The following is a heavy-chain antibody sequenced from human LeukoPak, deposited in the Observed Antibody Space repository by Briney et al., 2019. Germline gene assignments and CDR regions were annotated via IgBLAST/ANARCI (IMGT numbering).Heavy chain of an antibody. CDR3: ARVPGIAAAGIDY. CDR2: IYPGDSDT. CDR1: GYDFTSNW. V-gene: IGHV5-51*01. J-gene: IGHJ4*02. Sequence: GESLKISCKGSGYDFTSNWIAWVRQRPGKGLEWMGIIYPGDSDTRYSPSFQGQVTISADKSISTAYLQWSSLKASDTAMYYCARVPGIAAAGIDYWGQGTLVTVSS. D-gene: IGHD6-13*01.